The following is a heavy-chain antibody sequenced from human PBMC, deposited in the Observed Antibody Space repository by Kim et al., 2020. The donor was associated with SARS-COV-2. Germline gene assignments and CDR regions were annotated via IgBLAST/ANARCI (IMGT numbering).Heavy chain of an antibody. J-gene: IGHJ4*02. CDR1: GGSFSGYY. D-gene: IGHD3-10*01. Sequence: SETLSLTCAVYGGSFSGYYWSWIRQPPGKGLEWIGEINHSGSTNYNPSLKSRVTISVDTSKNQFSLKLSSVTAADTAVYYCARTGSLYYIYVYWGQGTL. V-gene: IGHV4-34*01. CDR3: ARTGSLYYIYVY. CDR2: INHSGST.